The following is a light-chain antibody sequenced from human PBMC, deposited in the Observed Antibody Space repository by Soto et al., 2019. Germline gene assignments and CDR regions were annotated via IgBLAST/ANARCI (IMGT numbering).Light chain of an antibody. CDR1: QTISTL. J-gene: IGKJ2*01. V-gene: IGKV1-5*01. Sequence: IQTTQSPSTLSAPVGDRVTITCQASQTISTLLAWFQHKPGKAPNLLIYDASNLESGVPSRFSGSGSGTEFTLSISSLQSDDSATYFCQQYRHLVTFGQGTKLEIK. CDR2: DAS. CDR3: QQYRHLVT.